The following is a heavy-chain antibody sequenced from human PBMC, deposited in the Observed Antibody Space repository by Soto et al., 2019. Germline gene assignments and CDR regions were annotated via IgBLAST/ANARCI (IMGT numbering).Heavy chain of an antibody. CDR1: DSTFSTYA. J-gene: IGHJ4*02. V-gene: IGHV3-23*01. D-gene: IGHD1-26*01. Sequence: GGPLRLSWAASDSTFSTYAMNWARRAQGKGLEWVSGISGGGDGTYYADSVKGRFPVSRDNSKKTLYLQINTRGAEDTAENYVAKAVEEWELLNFDTWAQETLVTVSS. CDR2: ISGGGDGT. CDR3: AKAVEEWELLNFDT.